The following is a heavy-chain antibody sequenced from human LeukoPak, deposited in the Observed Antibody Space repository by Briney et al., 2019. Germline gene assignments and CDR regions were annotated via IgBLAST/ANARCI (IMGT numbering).Heavy chain of an antibody. V-gene: IGHV3-43*01. CDR2: ISWDGGST. D-gene: IGHD6-13*01. J-gene: IGHJ4*02. Sequence: GGSLRLSCAASGFTFDDYTMHWVRQAPGKGLEWVSLISWDGGSTYYADSVKGRFTISRDNSKNSLYLQMNSLRAEDTAVYYCARDSEQLETAYYFDYWGQGTLVTVSS. CDR1: GFTFDDYT. CDR3: ARDSEQLETAYYFDY.